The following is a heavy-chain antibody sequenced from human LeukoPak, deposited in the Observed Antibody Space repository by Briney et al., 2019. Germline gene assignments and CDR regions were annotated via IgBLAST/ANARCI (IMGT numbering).Heavy chain of an antibody. J-gene: IGHJ6*02. CDR2: ISSSGSTI. CDR1: GFTFSDYY. V-gene: IGHV3-11*01. CDR3: ARDREQLDVYYYYGMDV. Sequence: PGGSLRLSCAASGFTFSDYYMSWIRQAPGKGLEWVSYISSSGSTIYYADSVKGRFTISRDNAKNSLYLQMNSLRAEDTAVYYCARDREQLDVYYYYGMDVCGQGTTVTVSS. D-gene: IGHD6-13*01.